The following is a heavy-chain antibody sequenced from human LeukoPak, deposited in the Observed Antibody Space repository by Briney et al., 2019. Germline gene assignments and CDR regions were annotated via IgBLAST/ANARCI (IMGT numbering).Heavy chain of an antibody. CDR1: GFTFSDYY. CDR3: ARVVGEGYPDY. CDR2: ISSSSSYT. V-gene: IGHV3-11*06. Sequence: PGGSLRLSCAASGFTFSDYYMSWIRQAPGKGLEWVSYISSSSSYTNYADSVKGRFTIFRDNAKNSLYLQMNSLRAEDTAVYYCARVVGEGYPDYWGQGTLVTVSS. J-gene: IGHJ4*02. D-gene: IGHD2-2*01.